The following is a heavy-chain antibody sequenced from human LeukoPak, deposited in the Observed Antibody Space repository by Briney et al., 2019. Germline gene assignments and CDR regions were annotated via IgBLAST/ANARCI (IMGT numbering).Heavy chain of an antibody. CDR3: VRDPVDY. CDR1: GFTFTNYW. J-gene: IGHJ4*02. CDR2: IKQDASDK. V-gene: IGHV3-7*01. Sequence: PGGSLRLSCAASGFTFTNYWMSWVRQAPGKGLKWVASIKQDASDKYYLDSVKGRFTISRDNAKNSLFLQMISLRAEDTALYYCVRDPVDYWGQGILVTVSS.